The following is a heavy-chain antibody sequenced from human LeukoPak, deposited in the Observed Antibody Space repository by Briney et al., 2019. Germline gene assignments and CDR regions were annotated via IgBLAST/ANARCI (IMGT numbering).Heavy chain of an antibody. CDR1: GFTFDTYG. CDR2: VNTDGSYS. CDR3: ARDQVLWWKPVGYFDL. J-gene: IGHJ2*01. Sequence: PGVSLTLSCAASGFTFDTYGMHWPRQAPGQGLVWVSRVNTDGSYSDYADSVKGRFTISRDNTKNTLFLEMNGLRADDTAVYYCARDQVLWWKPVGYFDLWGRGTLLTVSS. D-gene: IGHD2-21*01. V-gene: IGHV3-74*01.